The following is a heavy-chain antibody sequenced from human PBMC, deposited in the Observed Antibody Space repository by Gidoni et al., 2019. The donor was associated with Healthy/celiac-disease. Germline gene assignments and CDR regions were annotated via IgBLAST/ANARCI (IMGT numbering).Heavy chain of an antibody. CDR3: ARRTAKGMDV. V-gene: IGHV3-30-3*01. Sequence: QVQLVASGGGAVQPGRSLSLSCAASGFTFSSYAMHGVRQATGKGLEWVAVISYDGSNKYYADSVKGRFTISRDNAKNTLYLQMNSLRAEETAVYYCARRTAKGMDVWGQGTTVTVSS. J-gene: IGHJ6*02. CDR1: GFTFSSYA. CDR2: ISYDGSNK. D-gene: IGHD2-21*02.